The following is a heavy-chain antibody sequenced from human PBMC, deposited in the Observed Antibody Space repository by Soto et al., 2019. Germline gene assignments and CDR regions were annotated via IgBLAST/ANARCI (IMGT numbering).Heavy chain of an antibody. CDR1: GGSIRVQSYY. CDR2: SYYSGTS. CDR3: TRRYNWNDYYFDP. V-gene: IGHV4-39*01. D-gene: IGHD1-20*01. Sequence: SETLSLTCTVSGGSIRVQSYYWTWIRHTPGKGLEWVGSSYYSGTSYFNPALKGRVTISVDTSTNQFSLRLTSVTAADTAVYYCTRRYNWNDYYFDPWGQGTLVTVSS. J-gene: IGHJ5*02.